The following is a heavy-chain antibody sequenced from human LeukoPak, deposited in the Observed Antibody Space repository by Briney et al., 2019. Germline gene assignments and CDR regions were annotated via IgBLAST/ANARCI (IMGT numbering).Heavy chain of an antibody. CDR1: GFTFSSYS. Sequence: GGPLRLSCAASGFTFSSYSMNWVRQAPGKGLEWVSSISSSSSYIYYADSVKGRFTISRENSKNTLYLQMNSLRTEDTAVYYCAKDVAYTFDYWGQGTLVTVSS. V-gene: IGHV3-21*01. D-gene: IGHD3-16*01. J-gene: IGHJ4*02. CDR2: ISSSSSYI. CDR3: AKDVAYTFDY.